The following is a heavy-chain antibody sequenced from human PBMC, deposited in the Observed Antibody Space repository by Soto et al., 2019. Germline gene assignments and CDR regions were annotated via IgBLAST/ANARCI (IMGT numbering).Heavy chain of an antibody. CDR2: IIPIFGTA. CDR1: GGTFSSYA. V-gene: IGHV1-69*12. D-gene: IGHD3-22*01. CDR3: ARDHGEYYDSSPWGGMDV. Sequence: QVQLVQSGAEVKKPGSSVKVSCKASGGTFSSYAISWVRQAPGQGLEWMGGIIPIFGTANYAQKFQGRVAITADEATSTACMELSSVRSEDTAVYYCARDHGEYYDSSPWGGMDVWGQGTTVTVSS. J-gene: IGHJ6*02.